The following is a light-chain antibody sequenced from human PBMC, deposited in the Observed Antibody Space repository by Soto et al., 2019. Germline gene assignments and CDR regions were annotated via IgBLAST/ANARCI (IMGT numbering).Light chain of an antibody. V-gene: IGLV2-23*01. Sequence: QSALTQPASVSGSPGQSITISCTGTSSDVGSYKFVSWYQQHPGKAPKLMIYEGSKRPSGVSKRFSGSKSSNTASLTISGLQAEDEADYYCCSYASSSTLVFGGGTKLTVL. CDR3: CSYASSSTLV. CDR1: SSDVGSYKF. CDR2: EGS. J-gene: IGLJ2*01.